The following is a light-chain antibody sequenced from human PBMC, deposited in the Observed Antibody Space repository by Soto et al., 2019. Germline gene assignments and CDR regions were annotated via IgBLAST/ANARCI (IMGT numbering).Light chain of an antibody. V-gene: IGKV3-20*01. Sequence: ETVLAQSPGTLSLSPGERATLSCRASQSVSSSYFAWYQQKPGQAPRLLIYGASSRATGIPDRFSGSGSGTDFTLTISRLEPEDFAVYYCKQYGSTPRTFGQGTKLEIK. CDR1: QSVSSSY. CDR2: GAS. CDR3: KQYGSTPRT. J-gene: IGKJ1*01.